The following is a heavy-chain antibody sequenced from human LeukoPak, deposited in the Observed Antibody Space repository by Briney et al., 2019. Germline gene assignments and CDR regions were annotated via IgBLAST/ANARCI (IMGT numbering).Heavy chain of an antibody. CDR1: GYTFTSYY. V-gene: IGHV1-46*01. D-gene: IGHD3-3*01. CDR2: INPSGGST. CDR3: ARDLRITIFGVVIILGY. Sequence: ASVKVSCKASGYTFTSYYMHWVRQASGQGLEWMGIINPSGGSTSYAQKFQGRVTMTRDTSTSTVYMELSSLRSEDTAVYYCARDLRITIFGVVIILGYWGQGTLVTVSS. J-gene: IGHJ4*02.